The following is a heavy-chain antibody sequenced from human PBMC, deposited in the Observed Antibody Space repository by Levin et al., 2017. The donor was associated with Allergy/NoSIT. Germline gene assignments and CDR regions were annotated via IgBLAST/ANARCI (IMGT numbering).Heavy chain of an antibody. CDR1: GFTFSSYW. CDR2: IKSDGSST. V-gene: IGHV3-74*03. Sequence: GESLKISCAASGFTFSSYWMHWVRQAPGKGLVWVSRIKSDGSSTKYADSVKGRFTISRDNAKNTLYVQMDSLRAEDTAVYYCARGVTAQSGSSLGHWGQGTLVTVSS. J-gene: IGHJ4*02. D-gene: IGHD6-13*01. CDR3: ARGVTAQSGSSLGH.